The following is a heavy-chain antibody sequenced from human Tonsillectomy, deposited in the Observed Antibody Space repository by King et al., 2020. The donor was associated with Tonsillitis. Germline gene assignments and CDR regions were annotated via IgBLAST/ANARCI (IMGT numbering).Heavy chain of an antibody. CDR3: ARFSGSGVRYFDY. J-gene: IGHJ4*02. D-gene: IGHD3-10*01. V-gene: IGHV4-38-2*01. CDR2: IYHTGNI. Sequence: QLQESGPGLVKPSETLSLTCAVSGYSITSGYFWGWIRQPPGKGLEWIGSIYHTGNIYYNPSLKSRVTISVEKSKNQFSLNLSSVTAADTALYHCARFSGSGVRYFDYWGQGILVTVSS. CDR1: GYSITSGYF.